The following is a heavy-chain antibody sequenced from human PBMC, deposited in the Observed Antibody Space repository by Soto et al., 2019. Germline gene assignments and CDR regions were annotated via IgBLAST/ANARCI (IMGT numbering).Heavy chain of an antibody. J-gene: IGHJ4*02. D-gene: IGHD3-16*01. CDR3: ARKNAYTFFDY. Sequence: GGSLRLSCAASGFSFRSSWMTWVRQAPGKGLEWVANINPDGSEKFYAESLKGRFTISRDNVKNSLYLEVNSLRAEDTAIFYCARKNAYTFFDYGARGTLVPVSS. CDR1: GFSFRSSW. V-gene: IGHV3-7*01. CDR2: INPDGSEK.